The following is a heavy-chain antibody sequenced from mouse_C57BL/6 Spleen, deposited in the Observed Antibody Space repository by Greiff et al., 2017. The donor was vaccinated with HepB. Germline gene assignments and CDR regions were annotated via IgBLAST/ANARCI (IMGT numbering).Heavy chain of an antibody. D-gene: IGHD1-1*01. CDR1: GYTFTNYW. CDR3: ARSYYGSSSWFAY. Sequence: QVQLQQSGAELVRPGTSVKMSCKASGYTFTNYWIGWAKQRPGHGLEWIGDIYPGGGYTNYNEKFKGKATLTADKSSSTAYMQFSSLTSEDSAIYYCARSYYGSSSWFAYWGQGTLVTVSA. CDR2: IYPGGGYT. V-gene: IGHV1-63*01. J-gene: IGHJ3*01.